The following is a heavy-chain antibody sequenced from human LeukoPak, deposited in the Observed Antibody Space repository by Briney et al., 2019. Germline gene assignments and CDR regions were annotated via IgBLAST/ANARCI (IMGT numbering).Heavy chain of an antibody. Sequence: GGSLRLSCAASGFTFSSYSMNWARQAPGKGLEWVSGINWNGGSIGHADSVKGRFTISRDNAKNSLYLQMNSLRAEDTALYYCARAMTDNYYYGMDVWGQGTTVTVSS. CDR3: ARAMTDNYYYGMDV. CDR2: INWNGGSI. V-gene: IGHV3-20*04. CDR1: GFTFSSYS. J-gene: IGHJ6*02. D-gene: IGHD2-21*02.